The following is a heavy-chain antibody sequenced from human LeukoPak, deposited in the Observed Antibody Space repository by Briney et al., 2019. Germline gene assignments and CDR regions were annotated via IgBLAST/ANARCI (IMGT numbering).Heavy chain of an antibody. D-gene: IGHD4-17*01. CDR3: ARDWADGDYYAFDS. CDR1: GFTVSSNY. J-gene: IGHJ3*02. CDR2: IYSGGST. V-gene: IGHV3-53*01. Sequence: GGSLRLSCAASGFTVSSNYMSWVRQAPGKGLEWVSVIYSGGSTYYADSVKGRFTISRDNSKNTLYLQMNSLRAEDTAVYYCARDWADGDYYAFDSSGQGTMVTVSS.